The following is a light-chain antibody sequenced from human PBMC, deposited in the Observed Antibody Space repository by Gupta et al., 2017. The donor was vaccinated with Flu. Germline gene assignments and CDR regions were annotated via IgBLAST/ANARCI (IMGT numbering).Light chain of an antibody. CDR2: RAS. CDR1: QSISTW. CDR3: QHYKSGT. Sequence: DIQMTQSPSTLSASVGDRVTITCRASQSISTWLAWYQQKPGKAPKLLIYRASTLETGVPSRFSGSGSETEFTLTISSLQPDDLAIYHCQHYKSGTFGQGTKVEIK. J-gene: IGKJ1*01. V-gene: IGKV1-5*03.